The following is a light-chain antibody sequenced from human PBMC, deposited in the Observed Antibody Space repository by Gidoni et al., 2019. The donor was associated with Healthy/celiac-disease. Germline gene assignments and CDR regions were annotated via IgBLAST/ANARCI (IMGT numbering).Light chain of an antibody. V-gene: IGLV3-21*02. CDR1: NIGSKS. J-gene: IGLJ2*01. CDR3: QVWDSSSDHVV. CDR2: DDS. Sequence: SYVLTQPPSVSVAPGQTARITWGGNNIGSKSVHWYQQKPGQAHVLVVYDDSDRPSGIPERFSGSNSGNTATLTISRVEAGDEADYYCQVWDSSSDHVVFCGGTKLTVL.